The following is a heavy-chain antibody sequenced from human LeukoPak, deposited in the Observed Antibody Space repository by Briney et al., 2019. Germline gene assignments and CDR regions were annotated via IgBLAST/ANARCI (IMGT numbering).Heavy chain of an antibody. CDR2: IYTSGST. D-gene: IGHD3-16*01. V-gene: IGHV4-61*02. CDR1: GGSISSGSYY. J-gene: IGHJ4*02. Sequence: SETLSLTCTVSGGSISSGSYYWSWIRQPAGKGLEWIGRIYTSGSTNYNPSLKSRVTISVNTSKNQFSLKLSSVTAADTAVYYCASYAGGYWGQGTLVTVSS. CDR3: ASYAGGY.